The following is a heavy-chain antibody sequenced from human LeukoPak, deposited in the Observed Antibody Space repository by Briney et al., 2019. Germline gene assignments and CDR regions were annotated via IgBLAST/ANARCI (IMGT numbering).Heavy chain of an antibody. J-gene: IGHJ4*02. Sequence: PGGSLRLSCAASGFTFSDYYMSWIRQAPGKGLEWISYISNIGSTTYYADSVKGRFTISRDNSKSTLYIQMNSLRAEDTAVYYCARAKPKNMVRGLIMRRESRYYFDYWGQGTLVTVSS. CDR2: ISNIGSTT. V-gene: IGHV3-11*01. D-gene: IGHD3-10*01. CDR1: GFTFSDYY. CDR3: ARAKPKNMVRGLIMRRESRYYFDY.